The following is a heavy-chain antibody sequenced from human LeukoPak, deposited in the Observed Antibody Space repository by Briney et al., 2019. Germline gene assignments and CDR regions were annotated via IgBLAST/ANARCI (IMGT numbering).Heavy chain of an antibody. Sequence: SGTLSLTCTVSGGSISSGGYYWSWIRQHPGKDLEWIGYIYYSGSTYYNPSLKSRVTISVDTSKNQFSLKLSSVTAADTAVYYCARDGTAMHDYWGQGTLVTVSS. V-gene: IGHV4-31*03. CDR2: IYYSGST. D-gene: IGHD5-18*01. CDR1: GGSISSGGYY. J-gene: IGHJ4*02. CDR3: ARDGTAMHDY.